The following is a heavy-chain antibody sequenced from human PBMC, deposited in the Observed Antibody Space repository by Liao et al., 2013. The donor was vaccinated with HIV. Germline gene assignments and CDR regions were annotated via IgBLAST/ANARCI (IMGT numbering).Heavy chain of an antibody. CDR3: ARFRGEYPNWFDP. CDR2: IDHSGST. J-gene: IGHJ5*02. Sequence: QVQLKQWGAGLLKPSETLSLTCAVYGGSFSGYYWSWIRQPPGKGLEWIGEIDHSGSTNYNPSLKSRVTMSVDRSKNQFSLKLNSVTAADTAVYYCARFRGEYPNWFDPWGQGTLVTVSS. V-gene: IGHV4-34*01. D-gene: IGHD3-10*01. CDR1: GGSFSGYY.